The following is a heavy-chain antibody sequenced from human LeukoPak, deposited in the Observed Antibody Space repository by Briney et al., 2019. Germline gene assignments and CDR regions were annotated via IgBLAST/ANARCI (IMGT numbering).Heavy chain of an antibody. J-gene: IGHJ4*02. CDR2: FDPEDGET. V-gene: IGHV1-24*01. Sequence: KPGASVKVSCKVSEYTLTELSMHWVRQAPGKGLEWMGGFDPEDGETIYAQKFQGRVTMTEDTSTDTAYMELSSLRSEDTAVYYCARDSCSSTSCFNHRMFDYWGQGTLVTVSS. CDR1: EYTLTELS. CDR3: ARDSCSSTSCFNHRMFDY. D-gene: IGHD2-2*01.